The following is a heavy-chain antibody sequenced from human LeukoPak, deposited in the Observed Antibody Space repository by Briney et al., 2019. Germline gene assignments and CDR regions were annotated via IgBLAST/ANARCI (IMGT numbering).Heavy chain of an antibody. V-gene: IGHV4-34*01. CDR1: GGSFSGYY. CDR2: IYYSGST. J-gene: IGHJ5*02. D-gene: IGHD4-17*01. Sequence: SETLSLTCAVYGGSFSGYYWGWIRQPPGRGLEWIGSIYYSGSTYYNPSLKSRVTISVDTSKNQFSLKLSSVTAADTAVYYCARDSSGRSVTTCPAWGQGTLVTVSS. CDR3: ARDSSGRSVTTCPA.